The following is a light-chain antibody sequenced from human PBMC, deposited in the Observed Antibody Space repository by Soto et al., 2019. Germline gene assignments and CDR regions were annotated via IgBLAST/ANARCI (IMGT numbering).Light chain of an antibody. CDR3: LQDYNYPYT. V-gene: IGKV1-6*01. Sequence: AIQMTQSPSSLSASVGDRVTITCRASQDIRTDVAWYQQKPGKAPKLLIYAASSLQSGVSSRFSGGGSGTDFTLTISSLQPEDFATYYCLQDYNYPYTLGQGTKLEI. CDR1: QDIRTD. CDR2: AAS. J-gene: IGKJ2*01.